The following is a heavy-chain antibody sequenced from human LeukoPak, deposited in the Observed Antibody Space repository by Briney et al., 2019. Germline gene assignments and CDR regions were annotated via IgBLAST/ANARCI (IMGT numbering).Heavy chain of an antibody. CDR2: IYYSGSS. CDR3: AREGPYAFDI. V-gene: IGHV4-31*03. J-gene: IGHJ3*02. Sequence: PSETLSLTCTVSGGSISSGGYYWSRIRQHPGKGLEWIGYIYYSGSSYYNPSLKSRVTISVDTSKNQFSLKLSSVTAADTAVYYCAREGPYAFDIWGQGTMVTVSS. CDR1: GGSISSGGYY.